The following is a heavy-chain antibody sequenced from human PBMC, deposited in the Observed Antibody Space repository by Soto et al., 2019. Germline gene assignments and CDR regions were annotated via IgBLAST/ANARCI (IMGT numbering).Heavy chain of an antibody. Sequence: GGSLRLSCAASGFTLSGSAMHWVRQASGKGLEWVGRIRSKANSYATAYAASVKGRFTISRDDSKNTAYLQMNSLKTEDTAVYYCTRRGYSGYDGSSRFGTQDYWGQGTLVTVSS. CDR3: TRRGYSGYDGSSRFGTQDY. J-gene: IGHJ4*02. D-gene: IGHD5-12*01. CDR1: GFTLSGSA. CDR2: IRSKANSYAT. V-gene: IGHV3-73*01.